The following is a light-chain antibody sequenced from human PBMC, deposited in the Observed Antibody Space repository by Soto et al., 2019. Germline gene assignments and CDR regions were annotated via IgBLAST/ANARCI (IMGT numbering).Light chain of an antibody. V-gene: IGKV1-5*03. CDR2: KAS. Sequence: DIQMTQSPSTLSASVGDRVTITCRASQSISSWLAWYQQKPGKAPKLLIYKASSLDSGVPSRFSGSGSGTEFTLTISSRQPDDFATFYCKKYNSYFTFGPGTKVDIK. CDR1: QSISSW. J-gene: IGKJ3*01. CDR3: KKYNSYFT.